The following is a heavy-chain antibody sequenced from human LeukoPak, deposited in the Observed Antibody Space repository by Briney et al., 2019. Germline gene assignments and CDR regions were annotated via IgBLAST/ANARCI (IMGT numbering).Heavy chain of an antibody. J-gene: IGHJ4*02. CDR3: ARGPDILTGYCPFDY. Sequence: GGSLRLSCAASGFTFDDYGMSWVRQAPGKGLEWVSGINWNGGSTGYADSVEGRFTISRDNAKNSLYLQMNSLRAEDTALYYCARGPDILTGYCPFDYWGQGTLVTVSS. V-gene: IGHV3-20*04. CDR2: INWNGGST. CDR1: GFTFDDYG. D-gene: IGHD3-9*01.